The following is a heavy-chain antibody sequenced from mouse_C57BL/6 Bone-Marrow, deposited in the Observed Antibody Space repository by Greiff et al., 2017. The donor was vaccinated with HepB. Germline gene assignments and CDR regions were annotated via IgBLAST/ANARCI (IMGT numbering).Heavy chain of an antibody. V-gene: IGHV1-72*01. J-gene: IGHJ1*03. CDR1: GYTFTSYW. CDR3: ARSNYYGSIWYFDV. D-gene: IGHD1-1*01. Sequence: QVQLQQPGAELVKPGASVKLSCKASGYTFTSYWMHWVKQRPGRGLEWIGRIDPNSGGTRYNEKFKSKATLTVDKPSSTSYMQLSSLTSEDSAVYYCARSNYYGSIWYFDVWGTGTTVTVSS. CDR2: IDPNSGGT.